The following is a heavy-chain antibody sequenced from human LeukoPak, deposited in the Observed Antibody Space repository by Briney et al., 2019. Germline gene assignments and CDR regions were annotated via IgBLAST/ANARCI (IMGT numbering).Heavy chain of an antibody. V-gene: IGHV1-2*02. J-gene: IGHJ4*02. CDR1: GYTFTGYY. Sequence: ASVKVSCKASGYTFTGYYMHWVRQAPGQGLEWMGWINPNSGGTNYAQKFQGRVTMTRDTSISTAYIELSRLRSDDTAVYYCARVSYDSSGYPFDYWGQGTLVTVSS. D-gene: IGHD3-22*01. CDR2: INPNSGGT. CDR3: ARVSYDSSGYPFDY.